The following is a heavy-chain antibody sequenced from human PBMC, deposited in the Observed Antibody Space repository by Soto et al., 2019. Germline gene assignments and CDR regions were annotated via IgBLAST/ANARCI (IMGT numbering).Heavy chain of an antibody. J-gene: IGHJ6*02. CDR3: ACIFSGGYGYGFYYYGMDV. CDR2: IYHTGNT. Sequence: SETLSLTCTVSGGSISNSRYYWAWIRQPPGKGLEWIGSIYHTGNTYYNPSLRSRVTISVDTSKNQFSLKLSSVTAADTAVYYCACIFSGGYGYGFYYYGMDVWGQGTTVT. V-gene: IGHV4-39*01. CDR1: GGSISNSRYY. D-gene: IGHD5-18*01.